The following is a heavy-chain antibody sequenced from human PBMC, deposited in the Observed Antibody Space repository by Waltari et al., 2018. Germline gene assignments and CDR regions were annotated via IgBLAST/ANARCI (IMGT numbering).Heavy chain of an antibody. CDR2: IIPIFGTA. CDR1: GGTFSSYA. V-gene: IGHV1-69*14. D-gene: IGHD1-7*01. J-gene: IGHJ6*03. CDR3: ATVTGTTGGYYYYYMDV. Sequence: QVQLVQSGAEVKKPGSSVKVSCKASGGTFSSYAISWVRQAPGQGLEWMGGIIPIFGTANYAQKFQGRVTITADKSTSTAYMELSSLRSEDTAVYYCATVTGTTGGYYYYYMDVWGKGTTVTVSS.